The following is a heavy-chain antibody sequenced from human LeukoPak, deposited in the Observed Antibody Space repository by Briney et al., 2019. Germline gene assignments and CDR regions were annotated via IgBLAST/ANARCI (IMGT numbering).Heavy chain of an antibody. J-gene: IGHJ4*02. D-gene: IGHD3-3*01. V-gene: IGHV3-21*01. CDR2: ISSSSSYI. CDR3: ARDGVLRFLEWLFRYYFDY. Sequence: GGSLRLSCAASGFTFSSYSMNWVRQAPGKGLEWVSSISSSSSYIYYADSVKGRFTISRDNAKNSLYLQMNSLRAEDTAVYYCARDGVLRFLEWLFRYYFDYWGQGTLVTVSS. CDR1: GFTFSSYS.